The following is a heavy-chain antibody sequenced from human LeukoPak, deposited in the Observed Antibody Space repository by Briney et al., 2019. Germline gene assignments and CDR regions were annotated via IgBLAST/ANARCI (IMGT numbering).Heavy chain of an antibody. Sequence: PGGSLRLSCAASGFTFSSYAMSWVRKAPGKGLEWVSYISSSSTIYYADSVKGRFTISRDNAKNSLYLQMNSLRAEDTAVYYCARGAYYYEDWGQGTLVTVSS. CDR3: ARGAYYYED. D-gene: IGHD3-22*01. CDR1: GFTFSSYA. V-gene: IGHV3-48*01. J-gene: IGHJ4*02. CDR2: ISSSSTI.